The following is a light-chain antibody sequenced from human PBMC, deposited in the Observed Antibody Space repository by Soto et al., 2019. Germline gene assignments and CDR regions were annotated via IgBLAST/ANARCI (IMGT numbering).Light chain of an antibody. V-gene: IGLV2-8*01. CDR2: DVT. Sequence: QSALTQPPSASGSPGQSVTISCTGSSSDLDTYDYVSWYQQHPGKAPKLIIFDVTERPSGVPDRFSGFKSGNTASLTVSGLQSEDEAYYYCSSYACSGEVFGGGTQLTVL. CDR3: SSYACSGEV. CDR1: SSDLDTYDY. J-gene: IGLJ3*02.